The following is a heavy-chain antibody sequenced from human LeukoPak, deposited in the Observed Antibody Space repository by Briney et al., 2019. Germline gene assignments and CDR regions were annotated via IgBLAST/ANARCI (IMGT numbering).Heavy chain of an antibody. CDR3: ANVAKDRYYFYYLHL. CDR1: GYTTNTYG. Sequence: ASVKVSCKACGYTTNTYGFAWVRQAPGQGLEWIGWISPYNSYTKYADKLQGRLTMTTDTSTTTSYMELRSLRSDDTAVYFCANVAKDRYYFYYLHLWGKGTTVTVS. D-gene: IGHD1-14*01. J-gene: IGHJ6*03. CDR2: ISPYNSYT. V-gene: IGHV1-18*01.